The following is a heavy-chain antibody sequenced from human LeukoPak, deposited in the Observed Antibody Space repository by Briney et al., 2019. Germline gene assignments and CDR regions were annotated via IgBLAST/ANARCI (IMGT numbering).Heavy chain of an antibody. D-gene: IGHD2-2*01. Sequence: SETLSPTCAVSGGSISSSNWWSWVRQPPGKGLEWIGEIYHSGSTNYNPSLKSRVTISVDTSKNQFSLKLSSVTAADTAVYYCARIVVPAAPFDYWGQGTLVTVSS. CDR2: IYHSGST. V-gene: IGHV4-4*02. CDR3: ARIVVPAAPFDY. CDR1: GGSISSSNW. J-gene: IGHJ4*02.